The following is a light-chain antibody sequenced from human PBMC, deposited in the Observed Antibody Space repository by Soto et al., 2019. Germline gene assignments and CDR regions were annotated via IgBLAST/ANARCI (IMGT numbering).Light chain of an antibody. CDR1: SSDVGGYDY. V-gene: IGLV2-8*01. CDR2: EVS. CDR3: SSYAGSNNLGV. J-gene: IGLJ1*01. Sequence: QSVLTQPPSASGSPGQSVTISRTGTSSDVGGYDYVSWYQHHPGEAPKLMIYEVSKRPSGVPDRFSGSKSGTTASLTVSGLQADDEADYYCSSYAGSNNLGVFGTGTKLTVL.